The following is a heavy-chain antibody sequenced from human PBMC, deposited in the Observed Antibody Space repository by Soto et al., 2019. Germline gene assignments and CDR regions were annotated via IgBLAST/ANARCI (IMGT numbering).Heavy chain of an antibody. CDR2: IYYSGST. Sequence: KSSETLSLTCTVSGGSISSYYWSWIRQPPGKGLEWIGYIYYSGSTNYNPSLKSRVTISVDTSKNQFSLKLSSVTAADTAVYYCARELAYCGGDCYSDAFDIWGQGTMVTVPS. J-gene: IGHJ3*02. CDR1: GGSISSYY. D-gene: IGHD2-21*02. V-gene: IGHV4-59*01. CDR3: ARELAYCGGDCYSDAFDI.